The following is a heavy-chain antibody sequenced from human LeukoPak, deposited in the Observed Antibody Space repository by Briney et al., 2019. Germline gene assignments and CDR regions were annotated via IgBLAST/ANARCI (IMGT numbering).Heavy chain of an antibody. V-gene: IGHV4-4*02. CDR3: AREGYYDTRTYPFDY. CDR2: IYHTAIT. CDR1: GGSISSSNW. Sequence: SETLSLTCAVSGGSISSSNWWSWVRQPPGQGLEWIGEIYHTAITNYNPSLKSRVTMSVDKSKNQFSLNLSSVTAADTAVYYCAREGYYDTRTYPFDYWGQGTLVTVSS. D-gene: IGHD3-22*01. J-gene: IGHJ4*02.